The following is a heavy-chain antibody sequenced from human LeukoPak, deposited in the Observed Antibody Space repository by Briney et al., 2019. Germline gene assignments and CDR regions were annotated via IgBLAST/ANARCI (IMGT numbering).Heavy chain of an antibody. V-gene: IGHV4-59*08. CDR3: ARHQGSSWHLNY. CDR2: ISYSGST. Sequence: SETLSLTSTVPGGSISIYYWSWIRQPPRKGLDWIGYISYSGSTNYNPSLKSRLTISVATSRNQFSLKLSSVTAADTAVYYCARHQGSSWHLNYWGQGTLVTVSS. CDR1: GGSISIYY. J-gene: IGHJ4*02. D-gene: IGHD6-13*01.